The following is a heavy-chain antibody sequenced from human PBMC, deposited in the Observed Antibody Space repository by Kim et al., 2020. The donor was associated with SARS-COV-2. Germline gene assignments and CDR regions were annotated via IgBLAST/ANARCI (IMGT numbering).Heavy chain of an antibody. V-gene: IGHV3-11*05. CDR2: ISGNSRDI. Sequence: GGSLRLSCAASGFTFSDYCMSWVRQAPGKGLEWLSCISGNSRDINYADSVRGRFTISRDNAENSLSLQMNSLRVEDTAVYDCTRDSRAAEYVCHGSRVDV. J-gene: IGHJ6*01. D-gene: IGHD2-15*01. CDR1: GFTFSDYC. CDR3: TRDSRAAEYVCHGSRVDV.